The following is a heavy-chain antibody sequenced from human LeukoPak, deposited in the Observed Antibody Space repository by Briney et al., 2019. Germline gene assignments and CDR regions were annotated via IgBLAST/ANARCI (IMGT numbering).Heavy chain of an antibody. CDR2: ISAYNGNT. Sequence: GAPVKVSCKASGYTFTSYGISWVRQAPGQGLEWMGWISAYNGNTNYAQKFQGRVTMTEDTSTDTAYMELSSLRSEDTAVYYCATDRNGGIPYQLLTLGTWGQGTLVTVSS. CDR3: ATDRNGGIPYQLLTLGT. CDR1: GYTFTSYG. V-gene: IGHV1-18*01. J-gene: IGHJ5*02. D-gene: IGHD2-2*01.